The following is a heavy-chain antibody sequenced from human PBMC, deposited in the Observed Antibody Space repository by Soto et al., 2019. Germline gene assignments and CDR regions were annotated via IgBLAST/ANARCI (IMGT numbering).Heavy chain of an antibody. D-gene: IGHD3-16*02. CDR3: ARETVMITFGGVIADAFDI. CDR1: GFTFSSYA. V-gene: IGHV3-33*01. CDR2: IWYDGSNK. J-gene: IGHJ3*02. Sequence: LRLSCAASGFTFSSYAIHWVRQAPGKGLEWVAIIWYDGSNKYYADSVKGRFTISRDNSENTVYLQMNSLRAEDTAVYYCARETVMITFGGVIADAFDIWGQGTMVTVSS.